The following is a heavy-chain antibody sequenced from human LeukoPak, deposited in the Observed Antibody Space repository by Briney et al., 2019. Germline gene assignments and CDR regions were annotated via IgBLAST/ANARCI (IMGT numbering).Heavy chain of an antibody. Sequence: SVKVSCKASGYTFTSYGISWVRQAPGQGLEWMGGIIPIFGTANYAQKFQGRVTITTDESTSTAYMELSSLRSEDTAVYYCARSGSSRIFYYMDVWGKGTTVTVSS. CDR3: ARSGSSRIFYYMDV. CDR1: GYTFTSYG. J-gene: IGHJ6*03. D-gene: IGHD2-2*01. CDR2: IIPIFGTA. V-gene: IGHV1-69*05.